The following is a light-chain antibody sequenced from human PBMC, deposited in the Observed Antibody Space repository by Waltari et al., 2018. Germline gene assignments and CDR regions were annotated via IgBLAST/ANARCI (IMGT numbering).Light chain of an antibody. CDR2: KAS. Sequence: DIQMTQSPSTLSASVGDRVTITCRASQTIRSWLAWYQHKPGKAPKLLIYKASNLESGVPSSFIGSGSCTEFTLTVSSLQPDDFATYYCQQYDSYPWTFGQGTKVEI. V-gene: IGKV1-5*03. CDR1: QTIRSW. J-gene: IGKJ1*01. CDR3: QQYDSYPWT.